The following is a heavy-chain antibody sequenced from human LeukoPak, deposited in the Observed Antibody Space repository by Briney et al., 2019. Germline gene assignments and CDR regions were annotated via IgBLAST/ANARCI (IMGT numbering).Heavy chain of an antibody. Sequence: ASVKVSCKASGYTFTSYGISWVRQAPGQGLEWMGWINPNSGGTNYAQKFQGRVTMTRDTSISTAYMELSRLRSDDTAVYYCARWSEMATITNVYWGQGTLVTVSS. V-gene: IGHV1-2*02. CDR3: ARWSEMATITNVY. J-gene: IGHJ4*02. D-gene: IGHD5-24*01. CDR2: INPNSGGT. CDR1: GYTFTSYG.